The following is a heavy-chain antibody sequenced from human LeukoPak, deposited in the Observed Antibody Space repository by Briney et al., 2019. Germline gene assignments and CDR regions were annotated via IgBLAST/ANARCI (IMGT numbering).Heavy chain of an antibody. J-gene: IGHJ6*03. CDR3: ARTAAPDYYYRYYMDV. Sequence: GASVKVSCKASGYTFTAYYMHWVRQAPGQGLQWMGWINPKSGDTNYGQNFQGRVTMTRDTSISTAYMELSRLRSDDTAVYYCARTAAPDYYYRYYMDVWGKGTTVTVSS. D-gene: IGHD2-15*01. V-gene: IGHV1-2*02. CDR1: GYTFTAYY. CDR2: INPKSGDT.